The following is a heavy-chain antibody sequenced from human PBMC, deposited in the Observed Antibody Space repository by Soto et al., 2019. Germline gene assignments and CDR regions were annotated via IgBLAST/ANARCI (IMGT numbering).Heavy chain of an antibody. J-gene: IGHJ6*02. V-gene: IGHV4-61*01. CDR1: GGSVISGSYY. CDR2: IYYSGST. CDR3: ARVVYSYPYYYYGMDV. D-gene: IGHD5-18*01. Sequence: LEILSLTCTVSGGSVISGSYYWSWIRQPPGKGLEWIGYIYYSGSTNYNPSLKSRVTISVDTSKNQFSLKLSSVTAADTAVYYCARVVYSYPYYYYGMDVWGQGTTVTVSS.